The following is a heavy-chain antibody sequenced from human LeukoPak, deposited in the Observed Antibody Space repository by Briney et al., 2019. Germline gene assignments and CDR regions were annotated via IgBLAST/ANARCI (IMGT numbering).Heavy chain of an antibody. CDR2: INSGGSST. CDR3: ARGGDYPFDY. V-gene: IGHV3-74*01. D-gene: IGHD4-17*01. Sequence: PGGSLRLSCAASGYTFSSYWMHWVPHVPGKGRVWFSRINSGGSSTSHADSVKGRFTISRDNAKNTLYLQMNSLRAEDTAVYYCARGGDYPFDYWGQGTLVTVSS. J-gene: IGHJ4*02. CDR1: GYTFSSYW.